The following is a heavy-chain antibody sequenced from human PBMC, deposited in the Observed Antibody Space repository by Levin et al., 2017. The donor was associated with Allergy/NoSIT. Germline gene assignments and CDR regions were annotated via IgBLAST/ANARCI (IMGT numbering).Heavy chain of an antibody. CDR1: GYTFTGYY. D-gene: IGHD6-19*01. CDR3: ARAEQWLDPFDY. CDR2: INPNSGGT. Sequence: GGSLRLSCKASGYTFTGYYMHWVRQAPGQGLEWMGWINPNSGGTNYAQKFQGRVTMTRDTSISTAYMELSRLRSDDTAVYYCARAEQWLDPFDYWGQGTLVTVSS. V-gene: IGHV1-2*02. J-gene: IGHJ4*02.